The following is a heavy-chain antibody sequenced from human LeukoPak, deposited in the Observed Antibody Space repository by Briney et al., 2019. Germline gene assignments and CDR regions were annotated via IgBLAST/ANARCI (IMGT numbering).Heavy chain of an antibody. V-gene: IGHV3-48*03. J-gene: IGHJ4*02. CDR3: ARVGWGIGSAWVDC. CDR1: GFTFHSYE. CDR2: IDSSSGII. Sequence: GGSLRLSCAASGFTFHSYEMYSVRQAPGKGLEWLSYIDSSSGIIHYADSVKGRFTISRDNAKNSLYLQMNSLRAEDTALYYCARVGWGIGSAWVDCWGQGSLVTVSS. D-gene: IGHD6-19*01.